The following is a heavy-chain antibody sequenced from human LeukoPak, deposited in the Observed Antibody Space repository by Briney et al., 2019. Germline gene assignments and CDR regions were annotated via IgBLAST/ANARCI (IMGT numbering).Heavy chain of an antibody. CDR2: INPDGSEK. CDR1: GFTFSSYW. V-gene: IGHV3-7*01. CDR3: ARARYYYDSSGYYYSSEYFQH. Sequence: GGSLRLSCAASGFTFSSYWMSWVRQAPGKGLEWVANINPDGSEKYYVDSVEGRFTISRDNAKNSLYLQVNSLRAEDTAVYYCARARYYYDSSGYYYSSEYFQHWGQGTLVTVSS. D-gene: IGHD3-22*01. J-gene: IGHJ1*01.